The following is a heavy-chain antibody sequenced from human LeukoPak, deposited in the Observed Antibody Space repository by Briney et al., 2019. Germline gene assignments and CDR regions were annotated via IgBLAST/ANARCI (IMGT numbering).Heavy chain of an antibody. CDR1: GGSISSGDYY. J-gene: IGHJ6*02. V-gene: IGHV4-30-4*01. CDR3: ARDLWWTPDCYYYGMDV. Sequence: SEALSLPCTVSGGSISSGDYYWSWIRQPPGKGLEWIGYIYYSGSTYYNPSLKSRVTISVDTSKNQFSLKLSSVTAADTAVYYCARDLWWTPDCYYYGMDVWGQGTTVTVSS. CDR2: IYYSGST. D-gene: IGHD2-8*02.